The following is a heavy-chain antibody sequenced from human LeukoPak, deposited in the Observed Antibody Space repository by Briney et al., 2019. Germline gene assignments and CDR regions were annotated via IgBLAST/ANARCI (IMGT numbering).Heavy chain of an antibody. J-gene: IGHJ4*02. CDR3: ARHFTAGPYYFDY. D-gene: IGHD6-19*01. Sequence: SETLSLTCTVSYGSINSYYWSWIRQPPGKGLEWIGYIYYSGSTNYNPSLKSRVTISVDTSKNQFSLKLSSVTAADTAVYYCARHFTAGPYYFDYWGQGTLVTVSS. V-gene: IGHV4-59*08. CDR1: YGSINSYY. CDR2: IYYSGST.